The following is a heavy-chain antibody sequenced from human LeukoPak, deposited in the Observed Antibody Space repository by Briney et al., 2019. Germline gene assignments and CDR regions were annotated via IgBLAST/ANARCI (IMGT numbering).Heavy chain of an antibody. Sequence: SETLSLTCTVSGGSISSGSYYWSWIRQPPGKGLEWTGCIYYSGSTNYNPSLKSRVTISVDTSKNQFSLKLSSVTAADTAVYYCARFSREVDFDYWGQGTLVTVSS. CDR3: ARFSREVDFDY. CDR2: IYYSGST. J-gene: IGHJ4*02. V-gene: IGHV4-61*01. D-gene: IGHD2-2*01. CDR1: GGSISSGSYY.